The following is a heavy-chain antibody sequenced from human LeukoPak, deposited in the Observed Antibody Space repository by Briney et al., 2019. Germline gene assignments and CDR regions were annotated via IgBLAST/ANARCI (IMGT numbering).Heavy chain of an antibody. Sequence: PGGSLRLSCAASGFTFNNYSMSWVRQSPGKGLEWVSSISTGGRNIYYAGSVKGRSTISRDNANDSLFLQLNSLRAEDTAIYYCARGGTVAGSTADYWGQGTLVTVSS. CDR1: GFTFNNYS. J-gene: IGHJ4*02. D-gene: IGHD1-1*01. CDR3: ARGGTVAGSTADY. CDR2: ISTGGRNI. V-gene: IGHV3-21*01.